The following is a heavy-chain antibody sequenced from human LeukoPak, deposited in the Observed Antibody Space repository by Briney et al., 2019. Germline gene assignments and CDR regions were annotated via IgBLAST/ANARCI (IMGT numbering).Heavy chain of an antibody. V-gene: IGHV3-23*01. Sequence: PGGSLGLSCAASGFTFTNCALSWVRQAPGKGLEWVSAITGGGADTDYADSVKGRFTISRDNSKNTQYLQMNSLRVEDTAFYYCAKRSAYNYGYFDYWGQG. CDR3: AKRSAYNYGYFDY. D-gene: IGHD5-24*01. CDR2: ITGGGADT. CDR1: GFTFTNCA. J-gene: IGHJ4*02.